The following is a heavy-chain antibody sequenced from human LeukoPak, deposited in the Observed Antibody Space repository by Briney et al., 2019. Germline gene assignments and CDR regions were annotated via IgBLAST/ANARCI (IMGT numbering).Heavy chain of an antibody. Sequence: PGGSLRLSCAASGFTFSNYAMSWVRQAPGKGLEWVSAISGSGGSTYYADSVKGRFTISRDNSKNTLYLQMNSLRAEDTAVYYCAKVLRITMIVVVPTGFDYWGQGTLVTVSS. D-gene: IGHD3-22*01. CDR2: ISGSGGST. CDR3: AKVLRITMIVVVPTGFDY. CDR1: GFTFSNYA. J-gene: IGHJ4*02. V-gene: IGHV3-23*01.